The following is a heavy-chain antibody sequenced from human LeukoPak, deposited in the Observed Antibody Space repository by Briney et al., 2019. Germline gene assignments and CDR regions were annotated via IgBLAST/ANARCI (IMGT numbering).Heavy chain of an antibody. J-gene: IGHJ5*01. V-gene: IGHV3-74*03. Sequence: GGSLRLSCAASGFTFSGYWMHWVRQAPGKGLVWVSRINSDGYSITYADSVKGQFTISRDNAKNTLYLQMDSLIAEDTAVYFCTRAGYSSGFDSWGQGTLVTVSS. CDR1: GFTFSGYW. CDR3: TRAGYSSGFDS. CDR2: INSDGYSI. D-gene: IGHD6-19*01.